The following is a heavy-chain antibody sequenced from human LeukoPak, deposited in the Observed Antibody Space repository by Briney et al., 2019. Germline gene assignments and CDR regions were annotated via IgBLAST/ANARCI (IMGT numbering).Heavy chain of an antibody. V-gene: IGHV4-31*03. CDR1: AGSINSGGYF. CDR2: IWNSGNS. Sequence: SETLSLTCTVSAGSINSGGYFWSWVRQHPGEGLEWIGYIWNSGNSYYNPSLSSRVNISADSSKSTFSLKLSSVTAADTAVYYCARYHCGSTYCPGVDFYGQGTLVTVSS. D-gene: IGHD2-2*01. CDR3: ARYHCGSTYCPGVDF. J-gene: IGHJ4*02.